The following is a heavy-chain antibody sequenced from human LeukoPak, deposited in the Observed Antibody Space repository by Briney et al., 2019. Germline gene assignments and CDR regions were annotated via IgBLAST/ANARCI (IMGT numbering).Heavy chain of an antibody. J-gene: IGHJ4*02. CDR1: GFTFSSYG. D-gene: IGHD4-23*01. CDR3: AKDYRITVVEYYFDY. V-gene: IGHV3-30*18. CDR2: ISYDGSNK. Sequence: GRSLRLSCAASGFTFSSYGMHWVRQAPGKGLEWVAVISYDGSNKYYADSVKGRFTISRGNSKNTLYLQMNSLRAEDTAVYYCAKDYRITVVEYYFDYWGQGTLVTVSS.